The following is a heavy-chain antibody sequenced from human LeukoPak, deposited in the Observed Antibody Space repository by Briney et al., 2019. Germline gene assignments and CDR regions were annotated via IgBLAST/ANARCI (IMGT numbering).Heavy chain of an antibody. CDR1: GYTFTGYY. J-gene: IGHJ3*02. V-gene: IGHV1-2*02. CDR3: ARLSSGWYSDAFDI. CDR2: INPNSGGT. D-gene: IGHD6-19*01. Sequence: GASVKVSCKASGYTFTGYYMHWVRQAPGQGLEWMGWINPNSGGTNYAQKFQGRVTMTRDTSISTAYMELSRLRSDDTAVYYCARLSSGWYSDAFDIWGQGTMVTVSS.